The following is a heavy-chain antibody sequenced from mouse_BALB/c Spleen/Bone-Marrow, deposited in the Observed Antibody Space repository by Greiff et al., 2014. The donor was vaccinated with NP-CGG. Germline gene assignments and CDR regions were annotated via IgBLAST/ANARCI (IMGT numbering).Heavy chain of an antibody. J-gene: IGHJ2*01. CDR1: GFTFTDYY. CDR2: IRNKANGYTT. D-gene: IGHD2-3*01. Sequence: DVQLVESGGGLVQPGGSLRLSCATSGFTFTDYYMNWVRQPPGKALEWLGIIRNKANGYTTEYSASVKGRFTISRDNSQSILYLQMNTLRAEDSATYYCARDIGRLLLEYWGQGTTLTVSS. CDR3: ARDIGRLLLEY. V-gene: IGHV7-3*02.